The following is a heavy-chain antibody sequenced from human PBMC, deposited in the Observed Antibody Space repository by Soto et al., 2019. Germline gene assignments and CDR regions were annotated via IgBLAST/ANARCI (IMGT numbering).Heavy chain of an antibody. V-gene: IGHV4-59*01. D-gene: IGHD6-13*01. CDR3: ARVGRYSSSPGWFGP. Sequence: PSETLSLTCTVSGGSIGSYYWSWIRQPPGKGLEWIGYIYYSDSINYNPSLKSRVIISDDTSKNQFSLRLSSVTAADTAVYYCARVGRYSSSPGWFGPWGQGTLVTVSS. CDR2: IYYSDSI. J-gene: IGHJ5*02. CDR1: GGSIGSYY.